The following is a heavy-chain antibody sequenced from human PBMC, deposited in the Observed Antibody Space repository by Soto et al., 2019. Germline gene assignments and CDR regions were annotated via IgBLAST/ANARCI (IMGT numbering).Heavy chain of an antibody. V-gene: IGHV3-7*03. CDR1: GFTFSGGYW. CDR3: ASTRGY. D-gene: IGHD3-3*01. CDR2: IKEDGRET. Sequence: EVLVVESGGGLVQPGGSLRLSCAVSGFTFSGGYWMKWVRQAPGKGLECVATIKEDGRETYYVDSVKGRFTISRDSAKNSLYLQMNSLRVEDTAVYYCASTRGYWGQGTLVTVSS. J-gene: IGHJ1*01.